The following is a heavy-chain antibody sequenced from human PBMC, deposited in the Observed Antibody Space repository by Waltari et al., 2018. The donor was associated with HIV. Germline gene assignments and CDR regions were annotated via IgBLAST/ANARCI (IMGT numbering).Heavy chain of an antibody. Sequence: LQLQQSGPGLVKPSETLSLTCTVSGGSVINSDYYWDFIRQSPGKGLGWIGNIYYTGTPFYNPSLKSRVTMSADLSSNQFSLRLNSVTAADTAIYYCARRPRMAAFYLYYGMDVWGQGTTVTVSS. J-gene: IGHJ6*02. D-gene: IGHD2-8*01. CDR1: GGSVINSDYY. CDR3: ARRPRMAAFYLYYGMDV. V-gene: IGHV4-39*01. CDR2: IYYTGTP.